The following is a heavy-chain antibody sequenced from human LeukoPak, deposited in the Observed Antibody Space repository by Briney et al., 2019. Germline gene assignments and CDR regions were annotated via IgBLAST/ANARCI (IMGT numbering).Heavy chain of an antibody. V-gene: IGHV4-39*07. Sequence: PSETLSLTCTVSGGSISSSSYYWGWIRQPPGKGLECIGSIYYSGSTNYNPSLKSRVTISVDTSKNQFSLKLSSVTAADTAVYYCARGRGSKYSSSCYDYWGQGTLVTVSS. D-gene: IGHD6-13*01. J-gene: IGHJ4*02. CDR2: IYYSGST. CDR1: GGSISSSSYY. CDR3: ARGRGSKYSSSCYDY.